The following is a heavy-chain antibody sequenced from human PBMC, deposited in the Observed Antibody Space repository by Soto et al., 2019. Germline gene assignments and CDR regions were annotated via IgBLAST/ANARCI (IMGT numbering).Heavy chain of an antibody. CDR1: GYTCTAHW. Sequence: FGYTCTAHWTPWLQQTPGQGLEWMGCINPNSGGTNYAQKFQGWVTMTRDTSISTAYMELSRLRSDDTAVYYCARDKVRLWFGELLSPGYYYLDGWGRGTTVTVSS. V-gene: IGHV1-2*04. CDR3: ARDKVRLWFGELLSPGYYYLDG. CDR2: INPNSGGT. J-gene: IGHJ6*03. D-gene: IGHD3-10*01.